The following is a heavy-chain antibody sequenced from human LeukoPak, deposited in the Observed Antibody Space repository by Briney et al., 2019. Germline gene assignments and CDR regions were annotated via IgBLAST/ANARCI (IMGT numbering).Heavy chain of an antibody. J-gene: IGHJ4*02. CDR3: AREWSMIVVPSGGRPNYFDY. V-gene: IGHV3-33*01. CDR2: IWDDGSNK. D-gene: IGHD3-22*01. CDR1: GVSFSNYG. Sequence: GGALRLSCAASGVSFSNYGMHWGREAPGKGVEWVAVIWDDGSNKYYADSVKGRFTIPRDNSKNTLYLQMNSLRAEDTAVYYCAREWSMIVVPSGGRPNYFDYWGQGTLVTVSS.